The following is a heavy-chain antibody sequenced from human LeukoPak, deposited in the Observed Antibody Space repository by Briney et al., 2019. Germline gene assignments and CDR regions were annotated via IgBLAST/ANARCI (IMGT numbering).Heavy chain of an antibody. J-gene: IGHJ5*02. D-gene: IGHD3-3*01. Sequence: GGSLRLSCAASGFTLSSYGMHWVRQAPGKGLEWVAFIRYDGSNKYYADSVKGRFTISRDNSKNTLYLQMNSLRSEDTAVYYCARDHYDFWSQEFDPWGQGTLVTVSS. CDR2: IRYDGSNK. CDR1: GFTLSSYG. CDR3: ARDHYDFWSQEFDP. V-gene: IGHV3-30*02.